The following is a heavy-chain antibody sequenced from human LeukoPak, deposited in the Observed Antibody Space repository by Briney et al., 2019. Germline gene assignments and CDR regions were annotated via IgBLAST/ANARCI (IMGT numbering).Heavy chain of an antibody. J-gene: IGHJ3*02. CDR3: ARARSSYGYGDAFDI. CDR2: ISGSGGST. CDR1: GFTFSSYE. V-gene: IGHV3-23*01. Sequence: GGSLRLSCVASGFTFSSYEMNWIRQAPGKGLEWVSAISGSGGSTYYADSVKGRFTISRDNSKNTLYLQMNSLRAEDTAVYYCARARSSYGYGDAFDIWGQGTMVTVSS. D-gene: IGHD5-18*01.